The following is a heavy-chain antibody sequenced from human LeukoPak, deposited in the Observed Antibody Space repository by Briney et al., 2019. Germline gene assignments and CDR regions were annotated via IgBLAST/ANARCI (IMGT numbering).Heavy chain of an antibody. D-gene: IGHD3-10*01. CDR2: IYYSGST. CDR1: GGSISSSSYY. CDR3: ARLNPPPVFSVPGGWFDP. V-gene: IGHV4-39*01. J-gene: IGHJ5*02. Sequence: SETLSLTCTVSGGSISSSSYYWGWVRQPPGTGLEWIGSIYYSGSTYYNPSLKSRVTISVDTSKKQFSLKRSAVTAADTAVYYCARLNPPPVFSVPGGWFDPWGQGTLVTVSS.